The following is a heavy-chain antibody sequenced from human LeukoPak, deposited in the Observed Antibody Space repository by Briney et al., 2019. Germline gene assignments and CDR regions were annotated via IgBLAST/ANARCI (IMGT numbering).Heavy chain of an antibody. J-gene: IGHJ4*02. D-gene: IGHD4/OR15-4a*01. CDR2: IWYDGSNK. V-gene: IGHV3-33*01. CDR1: GFTFSSYG. Sequence: GGSPRLSCATSGFTFSSYGMHWVRQAPGKGLEWVAAIWYDGSNKYYADSVKGRFTISRDNSKNTLYLQMNSLRAEDTAVYYCARESNGFDYWGQGTLVTVSS. CDR3: ARESNGFDY.